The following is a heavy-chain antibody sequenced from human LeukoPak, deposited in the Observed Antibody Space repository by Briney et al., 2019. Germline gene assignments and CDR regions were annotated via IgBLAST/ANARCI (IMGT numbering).Heavy chain of an antibody. Sequence: ASVKVSCKASGYTFTSYGISWVRQAPGQGLEWMGWISAYNGNTNYVQKLQGRVTMTTDTSTSTAYMELRSLRSDDTAVYYCARVAVDIVVVPAAHDYWGQGTLVTVSS. CDR3: ARVAVDIVVVPAAHDY. CDR2: ISAYNGNT. D-gene: IGHD2-2*03. V-gene: IGHV1-18*04. J-gene: IGHJ4*02. CDR1: GYTFTSYG.